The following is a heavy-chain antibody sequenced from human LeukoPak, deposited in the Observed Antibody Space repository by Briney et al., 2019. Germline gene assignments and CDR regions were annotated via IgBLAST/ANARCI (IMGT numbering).Heavy chain of an antibody. J-gene: IGHJ4*02. Sequence: TSETLSLTCAVYGGSFSGYYWSWIRHPPGKGLGWIGEINHSGSTNYNPSLKSRVTISVDTSKNQFSLKLSSVTAADTAVYYCARHGYSGYSYYFDYWGQGTLVTVSS. V-gene: IGHV4-34*01. CDR1: GGSFSGYY. CDR3: ARHGYSGYSYYFDY. D-gene: IGHD5-12*01. CDR2: INHSGST.